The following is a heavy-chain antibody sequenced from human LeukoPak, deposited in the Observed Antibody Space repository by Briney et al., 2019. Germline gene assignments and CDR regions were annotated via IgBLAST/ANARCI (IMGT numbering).Heavy chain of an antibody. CDR2: IRSKAYGETA. Sequence: GGSLRLSCTASGFTFGDYAMSWIRQAPGKGLEWVGFIRSKAYGETADYAASVKGRFTISRDDSKAIAYLQMNSLKTEDTAVYHCARDRGAYNLYDYWGQGTLVTVSS. CDR3: ARDRGAYNLYDY. V-gene: IGHV3-49*03. CDR1: GFTFGDYA. J-gene: IGHJ4*02. D-gene: IGHD1-1*01.